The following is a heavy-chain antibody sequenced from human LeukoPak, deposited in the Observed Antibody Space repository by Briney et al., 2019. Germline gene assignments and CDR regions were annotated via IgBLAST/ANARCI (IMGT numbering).Heavy chain of an antibody. D-gene: IGHD7-27*01. CDR3: ARGPPNWGFDY. Sequence: SVKVSCKASGGTFSSYAISWVRQAPGQGLEWMGGIIPIFGTANYAQKFQGRVTMTRSTSISTAYMELSSLRSEDTAVYYCARGPPNWGFDYWGQGTLVTVSS. V-gene: IGHV1-69*05. J-gene: IGHJ4*02. CDR2: IIPIFGTA. CDR1: GGTFSSYA.